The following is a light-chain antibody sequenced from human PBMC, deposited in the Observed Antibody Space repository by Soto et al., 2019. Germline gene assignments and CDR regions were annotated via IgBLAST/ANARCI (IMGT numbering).Light chain of an antibody. Sequence: QSVLTQPASVSGSPGQSITISCTGTSSDVGSYNLVSWYQQHPGKAPKLMIYEGSKRPSGVSNRFSGSKSGNTASLTISGLQAEDEADYYCCSYAGSSTYVFGTGTKVPVL. V-gene: IGLV2-23*01. J-gene: IGLJ1*01. CDR2: EGS. CDR1: SSDVGSYNL. CDR3: CSYAGSSTYV.